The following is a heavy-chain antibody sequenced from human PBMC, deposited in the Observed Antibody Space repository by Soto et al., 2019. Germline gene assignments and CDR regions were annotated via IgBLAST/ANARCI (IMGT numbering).Heavy chain of an antibody. CDR3: ARLVYIAAAGRSSSWFDP. J-gene: IGHJ5*01. Sequence: PGESLKISCKGSGYSFTSYWIGWVRQMPGKGLEWMGIIYPGDSDTRYSPSFQGQVTISADKSISTAYLQWSSLKASDTAMYYCARLVYIAAAGRSSSWFDPWGQGTLVTVSS. CDR1: GYSFTSYW. D-gene: IGHD6-13*01. CDR2: IYPGDSDT. V-gene: IGHV5-51*01.